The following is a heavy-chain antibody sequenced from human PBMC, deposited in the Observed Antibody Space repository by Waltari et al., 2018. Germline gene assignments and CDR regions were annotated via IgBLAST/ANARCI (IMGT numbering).Heavy chain of an antibody. CDR2: ISSDGSNK. CDR1: GFSFSYYA. V-gene: IGHV3-30*18. Sequence: QAQLVASGGGVVQPGRSLRLSCAASGFSFSYYAMPWVRQAPGKGREWVAVISSDGSNKYYADSVKGRFTISRDNSKNTLYLQMNSLRLEDTALYYCAKDRPYESSFWGQGTLVTVSS. CDR3: AKDRPYESSF. J-gene: IGHJ4*02. D-gene: IGHD3-22*01.